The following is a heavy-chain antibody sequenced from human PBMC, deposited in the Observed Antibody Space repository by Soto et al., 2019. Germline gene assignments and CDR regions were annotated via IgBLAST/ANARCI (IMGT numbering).Heavy chain of an antibody. V-gene: IGHV1-18*01. D-gene: IGHD3-22*01. CDR1: GYTFSNDA. Sequence: QVQLVQSGAEVQKPGASVKVSCQASGYTFSNDAITWVRQAPGQWLEWRGWVSDYNGNTSYAQKFKGRVTMTTDTSTSTAYMEIRSLRYDDTAVYFCERASRYYWHYMMYWGPGTLVTVAS. J-gene: IGHJ4*02. CDR2: VSDYNGNT. CDR3: ERASRYYWHYMMY.